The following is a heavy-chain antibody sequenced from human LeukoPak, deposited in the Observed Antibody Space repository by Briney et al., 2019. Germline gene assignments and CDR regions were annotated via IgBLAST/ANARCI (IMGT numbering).Heavy chain of an antibody. Sequence: ASVKVSCKASGDTFTSYAISWVRQAPGQGLEWMGWISAYNGNTNYAQKLQGRITMTTDTSTSTAYMELRSLRSDDTAVYYCVRSGYCYGGTCHSGAFDIWGQGTVVTVSS. J-gene: IGHJ3*02. CDR1: GDTFTSYA. CDR3: VRSGYCYGGTCHSGAFDI. V-gene: IGHV1-18*01. D-gene: IGHD2-15*01. CDR2: ISAYNGNT.